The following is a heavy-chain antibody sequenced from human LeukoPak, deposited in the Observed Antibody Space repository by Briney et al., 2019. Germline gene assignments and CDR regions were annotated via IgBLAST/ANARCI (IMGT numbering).Heavy chain of an antibody. CDR2: IRYDGSNK. CDR1: GFTFSSYG. V-gene: IGHV3-30*02. J-gene: IGHJ4*02. CDR3: AKDQDVVVVAATQIDY. Sequence: PGGSLRLSCAASGFTFSSYGMHWVRQAPGKGLEWVAFIRYDGSNKYYADSVKGRFTISRDNSKNPLYLQMNSLRAEDTAVYYCAKDQDVVVVAATQIDYWGQGTLVTVSS. D-gene: IGHD2-15*01.